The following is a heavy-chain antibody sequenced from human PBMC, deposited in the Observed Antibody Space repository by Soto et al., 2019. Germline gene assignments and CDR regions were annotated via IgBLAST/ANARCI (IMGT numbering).Heavy chain of an antibody. J-gene: IGHJ4*02. CDR3: ARRDVAVAGTGSDY. CDR1: GGSISSYY. D-gene: IGHD6-19*01. Sequence: PSETLSLTCTVSGGSISSYYWSWIRQPPGKGLEWIGYIYYSGSTNYNPSLKSRVTISVDTSKNQFSLKLSSVTAADTAVYYCARRDVAVAGTGSDYWGQGTLVTVSS. V-gene: IGHV4-59*08. CDR2: IYYSGST.